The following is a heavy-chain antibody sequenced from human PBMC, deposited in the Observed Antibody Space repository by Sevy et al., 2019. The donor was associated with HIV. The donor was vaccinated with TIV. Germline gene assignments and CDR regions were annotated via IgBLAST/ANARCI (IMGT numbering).Heavy chain of an antibody. CDR1: GFTFSDYY. V-gene: IGHV3-11*01. D-gene: IGHD3-22*01. CDR2: ISSSGSTI. J-gene: IGHJ1*01. Sequence: GGSLRLSCAASGFTFSDYYMSWIRQAPGKGLEWVSYISSSGSTIYYADSVKGRFTISRDNAKNSLYLQMNSLRAEDTAVYYCARDRLKYYYDSSGSDDGFQHWGQGTLVTVSS. CDR3: ARDRLKYYYDSSGSDDGFQH.